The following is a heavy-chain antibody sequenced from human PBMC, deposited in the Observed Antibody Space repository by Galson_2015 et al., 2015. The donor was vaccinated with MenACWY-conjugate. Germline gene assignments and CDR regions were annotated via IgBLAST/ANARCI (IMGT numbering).Heavy chain of an antibody. CDR3: NTDLFRAWELLREESH. CDR2: IKSKTDGGTI. J-gene: IGHJ4*02. V-gene: IGHV3-15*01. CDR1: GFTFSDAW. Sequence: SLRLSCAASGFTFSDAWLTWVRQVPGKGLEWVGRIKSKTDGGTIGYAAPVKGRFTISRDDSKNMLYLQMNSLKSEDTAIYYCNTDLFRAWELLREESHWGQGTLVTVSS. D-gene: IGHD1-26*01.